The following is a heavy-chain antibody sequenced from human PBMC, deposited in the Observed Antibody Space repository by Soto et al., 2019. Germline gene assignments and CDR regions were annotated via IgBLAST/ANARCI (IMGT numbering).Heavy chain of an antibody. Sequence: QVQLVQSGAELKKPGSSVKVSCKASGDTFSGYPINWVRQAPGGGLEWMGRIIPVFGTTNDARRFEGRVTFTADESTNTAYMEWRGLLSEDTAVYYWARDGGFGELNYWGPGTLVTVSS. CDR1: GDTFSGYP. CDR3: ARDGGFGELNY. D-gene: IGHD3-10*01. V-gene: IGHV1-69*18. CDR2: IIPVFGTT. J-gene: IGHJ4*02.